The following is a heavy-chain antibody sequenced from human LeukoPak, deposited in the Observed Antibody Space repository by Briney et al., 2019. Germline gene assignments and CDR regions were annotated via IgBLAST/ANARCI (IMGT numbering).Heavy chain of an antibody. CDR2: VSAYNGNT. V-gene: IGHV1-18*01. CDR3: AGTLFYDSSGYYPLDY. J-gene: IGHJ4*02. Sequence: ASVKVSCKASGYTFTSYGISWVRQAPGQGLEWMGWVSAYNGNTNYAQKFQGSVTMTRDTSISTVYMELSRLRSDDTAVYYCAGTLFYDSSGYYPLDYWGQGTLVTVSS. D-gene: IGHD3-22*01. CDR1: GYTFTSYG.